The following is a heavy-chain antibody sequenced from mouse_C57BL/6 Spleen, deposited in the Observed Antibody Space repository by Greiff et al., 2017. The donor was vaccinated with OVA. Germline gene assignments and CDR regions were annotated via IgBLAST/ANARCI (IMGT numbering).Heavy chain of an antibody. D-gene: IGHD2-4*01. Sequence: EVQLQQSGPELVKPGASVKISCKASGYTFTDYYMNWVKQSHGKSLEWIGDINPNNGGTSYNQKFKGKATLTVDKSSSTAYMELRSLTSEDSADYYCARSGLRRDWYFDVWGTGTTVTVSS. CDR1: GYTFTDYY. CDR3: ARSGLRRDWYFDV. J-gene: IGHJ1*03. CDR2: INPNNGGT. V-gene: IGHV1-26*01.